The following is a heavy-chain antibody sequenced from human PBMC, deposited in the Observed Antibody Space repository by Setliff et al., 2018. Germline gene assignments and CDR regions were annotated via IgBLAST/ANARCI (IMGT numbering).Heavy chain of an antibody. CDR2: IKQDGSEK. D-gene: IGHD3-10*01. Sequence: GGSLRLSCAASGFTFSRYWMSWVRQAPGKGLEWVANIKQDGSEKYYVDSVKVRFTISRDNAKNSLYLQMNSLRAEDTAVYYWAREHVYGSQYYYYYYGMDVWGQGTTVTVSS. CDR3: AREHVYGSQYYYYYYGMDV. J-gene: IGHJ6*02. V-gene: IGHV3-7*01. CDR1: GFTFSRYW.